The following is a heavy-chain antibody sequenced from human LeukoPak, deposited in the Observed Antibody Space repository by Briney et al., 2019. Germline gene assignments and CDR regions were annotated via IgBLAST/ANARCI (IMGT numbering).Heavy chain of an antibody. CDR3: ATDYGGNSGPD. CDR2: ISHDGSNK. J-gene: IGHJ4*02. V-gene: IGHV3-30*03. Sequence: RGSLRLSCAASGFTFISYGMHWVRQAPGKGLEWVAVISHDGSNKYYADSVKGRFTISRDNSKNTLYLQMNSLRAEDTAMYYCATDYGGNSGPDWGQGTLVTVSS. D-gene: IGHD4-23*01. CDR1: GFTFISYG.